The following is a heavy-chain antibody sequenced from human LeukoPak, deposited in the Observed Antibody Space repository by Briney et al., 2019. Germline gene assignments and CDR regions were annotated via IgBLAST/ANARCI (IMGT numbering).Heavy chain of an antibody. V-gene: IGHV4-59*01. CDR1: GGSISSYY. J-gene: IGHJ3*02. CDR2: IYYSGST. Sequence: SETLSLTCTVSGGSISSYYWSWIRQPPGKGLEWIGYIYYSGSTNYNPSLKSRVTISVDTPKNQFSLKLSSVTAADTAVYYCASYCSSTSCGAFDIWGQGTMVTVSS. CDR3: ASYCSSTSCGAFDI. D-gene: IGHD2-2*01.